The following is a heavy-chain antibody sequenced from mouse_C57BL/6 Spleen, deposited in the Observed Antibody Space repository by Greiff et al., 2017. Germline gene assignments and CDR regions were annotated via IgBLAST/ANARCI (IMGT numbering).Heavy chain of an antibody. CDR2: ILPGSGST. D-gene: IGHD1-1*01. CDR1: GYTFTGYW. Sequence: VKLQESGAELMKPGASVKLSCKATGYTFTGYWIEWVKQRPGHGLEWIGEILPGSGSTNYNEKFKGKATFTADKSSNTAYMQLSSLTTEDSAIYYCARSPISYGTGYYFDYWGQGTTLTVSS. V-gene: IGHV1-9*01. J-gene: IGHJ2*01. CDR3: ARSPISYGTGYYFDY.